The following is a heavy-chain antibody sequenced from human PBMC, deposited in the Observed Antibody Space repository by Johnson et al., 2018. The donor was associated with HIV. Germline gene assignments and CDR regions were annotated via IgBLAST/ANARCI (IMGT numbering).Heavy chain of an antibody. Sequence: VQLVESGGGLVQPGGSLRLSCAASGFTFSSYVMHWVRQAPGKGLEWVSTIRHSANSTYYSDSVKGRFIFSRDNSKNTLYLQMNRLRAEDTAVYYCAIDAPYCSGGTCYSDAFDIWGQGTMVTVSS. V-gene: IGHV3-23*04. J-gene: IGHJ3*02. CDR2: IRHSANST. CDR1: GFTFSSYV. D-gene: IGHD2-15*01. CDR3: AIDAPYCSGGTCYSDAFDI.